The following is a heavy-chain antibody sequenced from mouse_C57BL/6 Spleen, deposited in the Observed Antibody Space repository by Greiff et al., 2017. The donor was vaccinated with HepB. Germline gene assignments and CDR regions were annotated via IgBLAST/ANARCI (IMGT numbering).Heavy chain of an antibody. J-gene: IGHJ4*01. CDR1: GFTFSDYY. CDR3: ARYRVYYYGSSYAYAMDY. Sequence: EVQLQQSEGGLVQPGSSMKLSCTASGFTFSDYYMAWVRQVPEKGLEWVANINYDGSSTYYLDSLKSRFIISRDNAKNILYLQMSSLKSEDTATYYCARYRVYYYGSSYAYAMDYWGQGTSVTVSS. D-gene: IGHD1-1*01. V-gene: IGHV5-16*01. CDR2: INYDGSST.